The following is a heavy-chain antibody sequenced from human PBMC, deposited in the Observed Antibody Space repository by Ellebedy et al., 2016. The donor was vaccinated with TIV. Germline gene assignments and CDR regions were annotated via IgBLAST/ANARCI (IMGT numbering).Heavy chain of an antibody. Sequence: ASVKVSXXASGYTFTSYDINWVRQATGQGLEWMGWMNPNSGNTGYAQKFQGRVTMTRNTSISTAYMELSSLRSEDTAVYYCARATYSSGWYLLNYYYGMDVWGQGTTVTVSS. CDR2: MNPNSGNT. D-gene: IGHD6-19*01. CDR3: ARATYSSGWYLLNYYYGMDV. CDR1: GYTFTSYD. V-gene: IGHV1-8*01. J-gene: IGHJ6*02.